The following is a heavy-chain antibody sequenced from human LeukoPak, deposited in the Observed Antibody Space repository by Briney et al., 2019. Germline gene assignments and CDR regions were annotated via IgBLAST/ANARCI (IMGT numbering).Heavy chain of an antibody. D-gene: IGHD6-13*01. V-gene: IGHV4-34*01. J-gene: IGHJ4*02. CDR3: ARGIALDY. Sequence: PGGSLRLSCAASGFTVSSNYMSWVRQAPGKGLEWIGEINHSGSANYNPSLKSRVTISVDTSKNQFSLKLSSVTAADTAVYYCARGIALDYWGQGTQVTVSS. CDR1: GFTVSSNY. CDR2: INHSGSA.